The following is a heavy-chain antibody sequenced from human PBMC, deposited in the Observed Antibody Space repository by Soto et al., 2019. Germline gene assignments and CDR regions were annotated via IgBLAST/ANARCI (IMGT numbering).Heavy chain of an antibody. CDR3: ARAYCSSTSCIRTQFNY. V-gene: IGHV1-69*02. CDR2: IIPILGIA. J-gene: IGHJ4*02. D-gene: IGHD2-2*01. Sequence: QVQLVQSGAEVKKPGSSVKVSCKASGGTFSSYTISWVRQAPGQGLEWMGRIIPILGIANYAQKFQGRVTITADKSTSTAYMELSSLRSEDTAVYYCARAYCSSTSCIRTQFNYWGQGTLVTVSS. CDR1: GGTFSSYT.